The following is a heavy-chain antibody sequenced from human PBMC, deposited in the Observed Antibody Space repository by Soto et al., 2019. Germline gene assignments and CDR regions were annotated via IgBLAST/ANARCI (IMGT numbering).Heavy chain of an antibody. J-gene: IGHJ5*02. CDR3: ARIPVDTYMINWFDP. V-gene: IGHV4-61*08. D-gene: IGHD5-18*01. CDR2: IYYSGST. Sequence: PSETLSLTCTVSGGSVSSGDYYWSWIRQPPGKGLEWIGYIYYSGSTNHNPSLKSRVSISLDTSKNQFSLRLTSVTAADTAVYYCARIPVDTYMINWFDPWGQGTLVTVSS. CDR1: GGSVSSGDYY.